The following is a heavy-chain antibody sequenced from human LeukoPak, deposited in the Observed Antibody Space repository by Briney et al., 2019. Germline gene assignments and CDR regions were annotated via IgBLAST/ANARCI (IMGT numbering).Heavy chain of an antibody. CDR2: ITGSGPYM. CDR3: VRDVGAVRGEVYFDY. D-gene: IGHD3-10*01. J-gene: IGHJ4*02. CDR1: GFTFSTFA. V-gene: IGHV3-21*06. Sequence: PGGSLRLSCAASGFTFSTFAMPWVRLSPGKGLEWVSSITGSGPYMLYADSVKHRFTISRDNTKNLLYLEMNSLRAEDTAMYFCVRDVGAVRGEVYFDYWGQGTLVTVSS.